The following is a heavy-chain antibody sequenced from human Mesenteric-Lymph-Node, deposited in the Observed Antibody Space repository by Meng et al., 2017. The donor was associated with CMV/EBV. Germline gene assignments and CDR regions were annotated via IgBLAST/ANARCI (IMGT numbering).Heavy chain of an antibody. V-gene: IGHV1-18*01. CDR3: ARGLNYYGSGSYSY. J-gene: IGHJ4*02. CDR1: GYTFTSYG. D-gene: IGHD3-10*01. Sequence: SGYTFTSYGISWVRQAPGQGLEWMGWISAYNGNTNHAQKLQGRVTMTTDTSTSTAYMELRSLRSDDTAVYYCARGLNYYGSGSYSYWGQGTLVTVSS. CDR2: ISAYNGNT.